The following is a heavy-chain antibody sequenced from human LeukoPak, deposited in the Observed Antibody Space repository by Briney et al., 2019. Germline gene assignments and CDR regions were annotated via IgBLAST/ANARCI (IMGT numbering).Heavy chain of an antibody. V-gene: IGHV1-69*05. CDR2: IIPIFGTA. J-gene: IGHJ4*02. CDR3: ARDQGTALDYGSGSYGVFDY. CDR1: GGTFSSYA. D-gene: IGHD3-10*01. Sequence: ASVKVSCKASGGTFSSYAISWVRQAPGQGLEWMGGIIPIFGTANYAQKFQGRVTITTDESTSTAYMELSSLRSEDTAVYYCARDQGTALDYGSGSYGVFDYWGQGTLVTVSS.